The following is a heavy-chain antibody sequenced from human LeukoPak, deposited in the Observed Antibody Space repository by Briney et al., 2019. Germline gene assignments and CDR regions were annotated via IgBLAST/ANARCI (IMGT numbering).Heavy chain of an antibody. D-gene: IGHD3-3*01. CDR3: ARLSVSMFGVVRNWFDP. CDR2: INHRGTT. J-gene: IGHJ5*02. Sequence: PSQTLSLTCVLYGRSLKDYNCRWIPQPQEKRLEWIGEINHRGTTKYNPFLLSRVAISLDTSKNQFSLRMNSVTAADTAVYYCARLSVSMFGVVRNWFDPWGQGTLVTVSP. CDR1: GRSLKDYN. V-gene: IGHV4-34*01.